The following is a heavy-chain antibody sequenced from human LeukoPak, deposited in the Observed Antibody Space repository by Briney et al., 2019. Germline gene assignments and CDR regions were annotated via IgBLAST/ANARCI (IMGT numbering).Heavy chain of an antibody. CDR2: IFPRDSDV. D-gene: IGHD3-10*01. J-gene: IGHJ6*02. CDR3: VRSLPGTLLRGYGMDV. CDR1: GYTFTSYW. V-gene: IGHV5-51*01. Sequence: GESLTISCKTSGYTFTSYWIGWVRQTPGKGLECMGVIFPRDSDVRYSPSFQGQVTISADKSTYTAYLHWGSLKASGSAMYYCVRSLPGTLLRGYGMDVWGPGTTVTVS.